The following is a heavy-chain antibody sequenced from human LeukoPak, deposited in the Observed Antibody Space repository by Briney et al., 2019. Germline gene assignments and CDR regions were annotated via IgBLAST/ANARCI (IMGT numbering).Heavy chain of an antibody. D-gene: IGHD2-2*01. CDR2: IYYSGST. Sequence: SETLSLTCTFSGGSISSYYWSWIRQPPGKGLEWIGYIYYSGSTNYNPSLKSRVTISVDTSKNQFSLKLSSVTAADTAVYYCAREGCSSTSCYPGEKNWFDPWGQGTLVTVFS. CDR1: GGSISSYY. V-gene: IGHV4-59*01. CDR3: AREGCSSTSCYPGEKNWFDP. J-gene: IGHJ5*02.